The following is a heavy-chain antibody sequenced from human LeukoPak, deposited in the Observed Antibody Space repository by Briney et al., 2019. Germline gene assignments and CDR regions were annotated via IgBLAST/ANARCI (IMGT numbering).Heavy chain of an antibody. D-gene: IGHD1-1*01. J-gene: IGHJ4*02. CDR3: TTGTGTTDY. CDR1: GFTFGDYA. V-gene: IGHV3-49*04. CDR2: IRSKAYGGTT. Sequence: PGGSLRLSCTASGFTFGDYAMSWVRQAPGKGLEWVGFIRSKAYGGTTEYAASVKGRFTISRDDSKSIAYLQMNSLKTEDTAVYYCTTGTGTTDYWGQGTPVTVSS.